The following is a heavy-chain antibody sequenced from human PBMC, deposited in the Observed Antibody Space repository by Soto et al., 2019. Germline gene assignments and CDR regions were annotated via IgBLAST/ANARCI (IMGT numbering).Heavy chain of an antibody. Sequence: GGSLRLSCAASGFTFSSYGMHWVRQAPGKGLEWVAVISYDGSNKYYADSVKGRFTISRDNSKNTLYLQMNSLRAEDTAVYYCAKGSYYGSGSYYTPAPLDYWGQGTLVTVSS. CDR3: AKGSYYGSGSYYTPAPLDY. J-gene: IGHJ4*02. CDR2: ISYDGSNK. D-gene: IGHD3-10*01. V-gene: IGHV3-30*18. CDR1: GFTFSSYG.